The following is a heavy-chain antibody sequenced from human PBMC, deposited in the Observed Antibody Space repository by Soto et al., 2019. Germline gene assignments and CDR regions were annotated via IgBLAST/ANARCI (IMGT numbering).Heavy chain of an antibody. V-gene: IGHV3-23*01. CDR1: GFTFSSYA. CDR3: AKAPNNVDIVATTFYYYGWDV. Sequence: GSLRLSCAASGFTFSSYAVTWVRQAPGKGLEWVSVISGSGGSTYYGDSVKGRFTISRDNSKNTLYLQMNSLRAEDTAVYYCAKAPNNVDIVATTFYYYGWDVWGQGTAVTVSS. CDR2: ISGSGGST. D-gene: IGHD5-12*01. J-gene: IGHJ6*02.